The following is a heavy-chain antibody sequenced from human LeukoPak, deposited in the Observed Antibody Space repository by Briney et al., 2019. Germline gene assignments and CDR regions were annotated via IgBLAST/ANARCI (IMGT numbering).Heavy chain of an antibody. Sequence: PGGSLRLSCAASGFTFSNYWMHWVRQAPGKGLVWVSRISSDGSSTSYADSVKGRFTISRDNAKNLVFLQMNGLRAEDTAVYYCARGRSITLLRGVAMSDGFDIWGQGAMVAVSS. J-gene: IGHJ3*02. CDR3: ARGRSITLLRGVAMSDGFDI. CDR2: ISSDGSST. CDR1: GFTFSNYW. D-gene: IGHD3-10*01. V-gene: IGHV3-74*01.